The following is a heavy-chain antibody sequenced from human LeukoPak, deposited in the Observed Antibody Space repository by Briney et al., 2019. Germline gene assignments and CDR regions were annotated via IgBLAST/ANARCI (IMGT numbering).Heavy chain of an antibody. CDR1: GFTFSNYW. CDR2: IKNDGSKK. Sequence: EGSLRLSCAASGFTFSNYWMSWVRQAPGRGLEWVANIKNDGSKKYYVDSVKGRFTISRDNAKNSLYLQMNSLRVEDTAVYYCASLNNDDYWGQGTLVTVPS. J-gene: IGHJ4*02. CDR3: ASLNNDDY. V-gene: IGHV3-7*01. D-gene: IGHD1-1*01.